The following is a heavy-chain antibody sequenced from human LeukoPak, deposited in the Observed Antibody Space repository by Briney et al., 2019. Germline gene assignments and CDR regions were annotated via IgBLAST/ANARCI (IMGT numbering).Heavy chain of an antibody. J-gene: IGHJ3*02. D-gene: IGHD3-10*01. V-gene: IGHV4-34*01. CDR1: DASLKDYY. CDR3: ASEMFMARGGFDI. CDR2: VSHRGRT. Sequence: SETLSLACAVYDASLKDYYWSWFRQPPGKGLEWVGEVSHRGRTNYNSSLKSRVTISVDTSKNQFSLMLTSVTAADTAIYYCASEMFMARGGFDIWAQGTVVTVSS.